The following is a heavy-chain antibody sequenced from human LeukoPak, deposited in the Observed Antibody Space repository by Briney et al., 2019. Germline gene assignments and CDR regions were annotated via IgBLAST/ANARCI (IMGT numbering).Heavy chain of an antibody. Sequence: GGSLRLSCAASGFTFSYYGMNWVRQAPGKGVEWVSHISSDSRTIQYADSVRGRFTISRDNAKNILFLQMNSLRAEDTAIYYCAREWDSWGQGTLVTVSS. V-gene: IGHV3-48*01. CDR3: AREWDS. CDR2: ISSDSRTI. CDR1: GFTFSYYG. J-gene: IGHJ4*02.